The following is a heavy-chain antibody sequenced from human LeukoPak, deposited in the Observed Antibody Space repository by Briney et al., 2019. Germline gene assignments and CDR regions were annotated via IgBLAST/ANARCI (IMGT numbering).Heavy chain of an antibody. CDR2: MNPNSGNT. CDR3: ARSPPQYCSSTSCYVSEDYYYYMDV. J-gene: IGHJ6*03. D-gene: IGHD2-2*01. CDR1: GYTFTSYD. V-gene: IGHV1-8*01. Sequence: GASVKVSCKASGYTFTSYDINWVRQATGQGLEWMGWMNPNSGNTGYAQKFQGRVTMTRNTSISTAYMELRSLRSDDTAVYYCARSPPQYCSSTSCYVSEDYYYYMDVWGKGTTVTVSS.